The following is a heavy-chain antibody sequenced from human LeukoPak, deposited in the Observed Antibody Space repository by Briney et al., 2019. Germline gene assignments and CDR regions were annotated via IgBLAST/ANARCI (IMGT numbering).Heavy chain of an antibody. CDR3: AKVWSRAVGLRPGPLDY. Sequence: GGSLRLSCAASGFAFNTYAMHWVRQAPGKGLEWVAVISYDGSNKYYADSVKGRFTISRDNSKNTLYLQMNSLRAEDTAVYYCAKVWSRAVGLRPGPLDYWGQGTLVTVSS. V-gene: IGHV3-30*18. CDR1: GFAFNTYA. J-gene: IGHJ4*02. D-gene: IGHD3-3*01. CDR2: ISYDGSNK.